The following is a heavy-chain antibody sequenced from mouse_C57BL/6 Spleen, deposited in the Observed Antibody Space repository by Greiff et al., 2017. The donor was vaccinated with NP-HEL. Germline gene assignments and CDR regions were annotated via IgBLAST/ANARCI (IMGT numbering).Heavy chain of an antibody. CDR2: IDPSDSET. J-gene: IGHJ2*01. V-gene: IGHV1-52*01. CDR3: AREDGSYYFDY. Sequence: QVQLQQPGAELVRPGSSVKLSCKASGYTFTSYWMHWVKQRPIQGLEWIGNIDPSDSETHYNQKFKDKATLTVDKSSSTAYMQLSSLTSEDSAVYYCAREDGSYYFDYWGQGTTLTVSS. D-gene: IGHD2-3*01. CDR1: GYTFTSYW.